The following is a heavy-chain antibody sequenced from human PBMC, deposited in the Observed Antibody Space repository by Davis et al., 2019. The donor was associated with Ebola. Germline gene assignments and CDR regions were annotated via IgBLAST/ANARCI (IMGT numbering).Heavy chain of an antibody. CDR3: ARLGYSSSFMDV. D-gene: IGHD6-19*01. CDR1: GGSISNYY. V-gene: IGHV4-59*01. Sequence: PSETLSLTCSISGGSISNYYWTWIRQPPGKGLEWIGNVFYSGHANYNLSLKSRVSISIDTSKNYFSLNLISVTTADTAVYYCARLGYSSSFMDVWGTGTTVIVSS. J-gene: IGHJ6*03. CDR2: VFYSGHA.